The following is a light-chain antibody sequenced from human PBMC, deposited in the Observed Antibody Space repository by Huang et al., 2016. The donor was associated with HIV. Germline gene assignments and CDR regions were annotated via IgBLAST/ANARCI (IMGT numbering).Light chain of an antibody. CDR2: WAS. Sequence: DIVMTQSPDSLTVSLGERATIHCKSSQSLFYRSNNKTYFAGYQQKPGHPPKLLIFWASTRESGVPDRFSGSGSGTDFTLTISSPQAEDVAIYYCQQYYYTPLTFGQGTKLEIK. V-gene: IGKV4-1*01. CDR3: QQYYYTPLT. CDR1: QSLFYRSNNKTY. J-gene: IGKJ2*01.